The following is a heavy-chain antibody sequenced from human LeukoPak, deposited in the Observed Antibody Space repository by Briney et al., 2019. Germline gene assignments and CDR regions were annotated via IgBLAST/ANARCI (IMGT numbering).Heavy chain of an antibody. CDR3: AREPHTVTTYYCGMDV. V-gene: IGHV3-74*01. J-gene: IGHJ6*02. CDR2: INSDGSST. Sequence: PGGSLRLSCAASGFTFSSYWMHWVRQAPGKGLVWVSRINSDGSSTSYADSVKGRFTISRDNAKNTLYLQMNSLRAEDTAVYYCAREPHTVTTYYCGMDVWGQGTTVTVSS. CDR1: GFTFSSYW. D-gene: IGHD4-17*01.